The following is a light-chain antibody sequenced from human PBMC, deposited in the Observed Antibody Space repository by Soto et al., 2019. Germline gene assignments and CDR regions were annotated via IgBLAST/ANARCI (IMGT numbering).Light chain of an antibody. CDR1: SSDIGGYKY. J-gene: IGLJ1*01. CDR3: SSYTSSDTYV. V-gene: IGLV2-14*01. Sequence: QSALTQPASVSGSLGQSITISCTGTSSDIGGYKYVSWYQQHPGKAPKLIIFEVSNRPSGVSDRFSGSKSGNTASLTISGLQAEDEADYYCSSYTSSDTYVFGTGTKVTVL. CDR2: EVS.